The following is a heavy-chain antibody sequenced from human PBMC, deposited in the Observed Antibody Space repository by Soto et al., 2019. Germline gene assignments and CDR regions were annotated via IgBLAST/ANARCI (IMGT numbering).Heavy chain of an antibody. J-gene: IGHJ6*02. Sequence: SVKVSCKASGGTFSIYAISGVRQSAGRGRDGMGGIIPIFGTANYAQKFQGRVTITADKSTSTAYMELSSLRSEDTAVYYCAELSGGPLGYYYGMDVWGQGTTVTVSS. V-gene: IGHV1-69*06. CDR3: AELSGGPLGYYYGMDV. CDR2: IIPIFGTA. D-gene: IGHD2-15*01. CDR1: GGTFSIYA.